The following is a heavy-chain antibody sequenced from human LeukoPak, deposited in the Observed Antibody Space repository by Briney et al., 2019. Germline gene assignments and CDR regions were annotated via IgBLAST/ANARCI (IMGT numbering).Heavy chain of an antibody. J-gene: IGHJ4*02. CDR1: GFTFSSYA. Sequence: PGGSLRLSCAASGFTFSSYAMSWVRQAPGKGLEWASVISSGGSTNCADSVKGRFTISRDNPKNTLYLQMNSLRAEDSAVYYCAKGYVSSGSYCTSFDYWGQGTLVTVSS. CDR3: AKGYVSSGSYCTSFDY. CDR2: ISSGGST. D-gene: IGHD3-10*01. V-gene: IGHV3-23*01.